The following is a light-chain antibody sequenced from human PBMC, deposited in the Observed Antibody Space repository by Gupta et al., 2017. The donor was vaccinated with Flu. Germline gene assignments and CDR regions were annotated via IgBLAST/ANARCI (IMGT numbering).Light chain of an antibody. Sequence: SAPPQPRSVSGSPGPSVTISCTGTSNDVGSSNRVSWYEQRPGKAPKLILYDVTERPSGVPDRFSGSKSGNTASLTISGLQADDEADYYCSSHAGRVTWVFGTGTTVTVL. CDR3: SSHAGRVTWV. V-gene: IGLV2-11*01. CDR1: SNDVGSSNR. J-gene: IGLJ1*01. CDR2: DVT.